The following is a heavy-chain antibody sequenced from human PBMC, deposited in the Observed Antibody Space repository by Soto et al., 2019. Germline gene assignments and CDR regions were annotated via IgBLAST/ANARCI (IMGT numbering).Heavy chain of an antibody. V-gene: IGHV1-18*01. Sequence: EASVKVSCKASGYTFTSYGISWVRQAPGQGLEWMGWISAYNGNTNYAQKLQGRVTMTTDTSTSTAYMELRSLRSDDTAVYYCARDALRFLEWLSHYYYYYYMDVWGKGTTVTVSS. CDR2: ISAYNGNT. CDR1: GYTFTSYG. J-gene: IGHJ6*03. D-gene: IGHD3-3*01. CDR3: ARDALRFLEWLSHYYYYYYMDV.